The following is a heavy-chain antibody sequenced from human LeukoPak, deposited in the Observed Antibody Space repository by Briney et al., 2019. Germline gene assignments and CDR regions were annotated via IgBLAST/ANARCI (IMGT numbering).Heavy chain of an antibody. CDR2: IIPILGIA. CDR1: GGTFSSYA. V-gene: IGHV1-69*04. D-gene: IGHD4-17*01. Sequence: SVKVSCKAPGGTFSSYAISWVRQAPGQGLEWMGRIIPILGIANYAQKFQGRVTMTRDTSTSTVYMELSSLRSEDTAVYYCARSHRYGDPRGCLNDYWGQGTLVTVSS. CDR3: ARSHRYGDPRGCLNDY. J-gene: IGHJ4*02.